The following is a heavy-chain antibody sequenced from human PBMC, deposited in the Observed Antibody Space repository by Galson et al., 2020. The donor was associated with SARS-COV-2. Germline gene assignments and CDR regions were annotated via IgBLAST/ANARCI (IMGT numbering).Heavy chain of an antibody. Sequence: LETLSLTCSVSGGSISSYYWSWIRQPPGKGLEWIGYIYYTGSTNYNPSLKSRVTMSVDATKNQFSLRLTSVTAADTAVYYCATTSLLGYCSGGSCSYNWLDPWGQGTLVTVSS. CDR2: IYYTGST. CDR1: GGSISSYY. CDR3: ATTSLLGYCSGGSCSYNWLDP. D-gene: IGHD2-15*01. V-gene: IGHV4-59*08. J-gene: IGHJ5*02.